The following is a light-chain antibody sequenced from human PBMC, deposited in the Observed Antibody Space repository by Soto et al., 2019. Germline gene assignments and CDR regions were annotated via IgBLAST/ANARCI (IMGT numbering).Light chain of an antibody. CDR3: QQYNDYSPYT. CDR1: QSISSW. CDR2: KAS. J-gene: IGKJ2*01. V-gene: IGKV1-5*03. Sequence: DIQVTQSPSTLSASVGDRVTITCRASQSISSWLAWYQQKPGKAPKLLIYKASSLESGVPSRFSGSGSGTEFTLTISSLQPDDFATYYCQQYNDYSPYTFGQGTKLEIK.